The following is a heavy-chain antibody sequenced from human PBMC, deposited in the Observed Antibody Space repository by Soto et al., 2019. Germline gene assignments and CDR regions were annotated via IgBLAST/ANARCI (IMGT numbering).Heavy chain of an antibody. D-gene: IGHD2-2*02. Sequence: SETLSLTCAVSGRSISSSNWWSWVRQPPGKGLEWIGEIYHSGSTNYNPSLKSRVTISVDKSKNQFSLKLSSVTAADTAVYYCARETDCSSTSCYNYYYGMDVWGQGTTVT. J-gene: IGHJ6*02. CDR1: GRSISSSNW. CDR2: IYHSGST. CDR3: ARETDCSSTSCYNYYYGMDV. V-gene: IGHV4-4*02.